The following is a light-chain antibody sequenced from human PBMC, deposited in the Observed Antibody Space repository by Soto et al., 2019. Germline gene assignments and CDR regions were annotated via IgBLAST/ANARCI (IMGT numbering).Light chain of an antibody. CDR2: GSS. J-gene: IGLJ2*01. Sequence: QSVLTQPPSVSGATGQRVTISCTGSSSNIGAGYGVHWYQQLPGTAPKLLIYGSSNRPSGVPDRFSGSKSGTSASLAITGLQAEDESDYYCQSYDSSLSGVVFGGGTKLTVL. CDR1: SSNIGAGYG. V-gene: IGLV1-40*01. CDR3: QSYDSSLSGVV.